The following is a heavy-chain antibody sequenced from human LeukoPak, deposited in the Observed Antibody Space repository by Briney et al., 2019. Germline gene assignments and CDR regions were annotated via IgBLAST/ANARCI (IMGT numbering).Heavy chain of an antibody. J-gene: IGHJ4*02. D-gene: IGHD2-15*01. CDR3: AKGSWRDCSGNGCSYYFDY. V-gene: IGHV1-24*01. CDR2: FDPEDGET. CDR1: GYTLTELS. Sequence: ASVKVSCKVSGYTLTELSMHWVRQAPGKGLEWMGGFDPEDGETIYAQKFQGRVTMTEDTSTDTAYMELSSLRSEDTAVYYCAKGSWRDCSGNGCSYYFDYWGQGTLVTVSS.